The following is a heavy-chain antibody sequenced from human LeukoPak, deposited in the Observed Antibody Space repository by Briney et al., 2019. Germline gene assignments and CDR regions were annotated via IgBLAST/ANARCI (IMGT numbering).Heavy chain of an antibody. D-gene: IGHD2-15*01. CDR1: GGSIGGYY. CDR3: AGSTGYCSGGSCYSMGYYYYYMDV. CDR2: FHNSGST. J-gene: IGHJ6*03. V-gene: IGHV4-59*01. Sequence: SETLSLTCTISGGSIGGYYWNWIRQPPGKGLEWIGYFHNSGSTNYNPSLKSRVTISVDTSKNQFSLNLNSVTAADTAVYYCAGSTGYCSGGSCYSMGYYYYYMDVWGKGTTVTVSS.